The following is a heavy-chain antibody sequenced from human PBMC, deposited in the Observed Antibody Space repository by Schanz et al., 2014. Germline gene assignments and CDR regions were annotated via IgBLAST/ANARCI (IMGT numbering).Heavy chain of an antibody. D-gene: IGHD3-10*01. CDR3: ARGRVGAPGDFYFYGLDV. CDR1: GYSFSSYG. V-gene: IGHV1-18*04. Sequence: QVNLVQSGAELRRPGASVRVSCKASGYSFSSYGIAWVRQAPGQGLEWMGWISAYRGDTHYGQKFQRRVTMVTDTSTNTAYMELRSLRPDDTAVYYCARGRVGAPGDFYFYGLDVWGQGTTVTVSS. CDR2: ISAYRGDT. J-gene: IGHJ6*02.